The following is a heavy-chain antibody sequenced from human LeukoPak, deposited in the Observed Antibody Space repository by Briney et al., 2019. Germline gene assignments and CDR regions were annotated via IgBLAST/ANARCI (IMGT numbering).Heavy chain of an antibody. CDR1: GFTFTTFW. V-gene: IGHV3-7*01. J-gene: IGHJ4*02. CDR3: AGSGSQVYLDY. D-gene: IGHD6-19*01. Sequence: PGGSLRLSCAASGFTFTTFWMSWFRQAPGKGLEWVANIKQDGSERYYVDSVKGRFTISRDNAKNSLYLQMNSLRAEDTGVYYCAGSGSQVYLDYWGQGALVTVSS. CDR2: IKQDGSER.